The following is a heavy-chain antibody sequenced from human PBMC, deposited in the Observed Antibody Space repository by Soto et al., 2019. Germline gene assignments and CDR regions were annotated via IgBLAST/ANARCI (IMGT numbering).Heavy chain of an antibody. V-gene: IGHV1-69*13. Sequence: GASVKVSCKASGGTFSSYAISWVRPAPGQGLEWMGGIIPIFGTANYAQKFQGRVTITADESTSTAYMELSSLRSEDTAVYYCARGFGEHAFDIWGQGTMVTVSS. CDR2: IIPIFGTA. J-gene: IGHJ3*02. CDR3: ARGFGEHAFDI. D-gene: IGHD3-10*01. CDR1: GGTFSSYA.